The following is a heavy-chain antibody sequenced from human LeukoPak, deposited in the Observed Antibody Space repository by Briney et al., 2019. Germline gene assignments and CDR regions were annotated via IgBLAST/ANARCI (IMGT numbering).Heavy chain of an antibody. V-gene: IGHV5-51*01. D-gene: IGHD3-10*01. CDR3: ARDSSNYYGSGSYPIDYYYYGMDV. CDR1: GYSFTSYW. CDR2: IYPGDSDT. J-gene: IGHJ6*02. Sequence: ASVKISCKGSGYSFTSYWIGWVRQMPGKGLEWMGIIYPGDSDTRYSPSFQGQVTISADKSISTAYLQWSSLRASDTAMYYCARDSSNYYGSGSYPIDYYYYGMDVWGQGTTVTVSS.